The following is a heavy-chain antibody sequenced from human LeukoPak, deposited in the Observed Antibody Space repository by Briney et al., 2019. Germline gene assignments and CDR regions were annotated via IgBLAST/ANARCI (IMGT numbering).Heavy chain of an antibody. V-gene: IGHV3-23*01. J-gene: IGHJ5*02. CDR1: GFTFRSYA. CDR2: ISDSGGST. CDR3: ARDIRGSGNYGWFDP. Sequence: GGSLRLSCVASGFTFRSYAMSWVRQAPGKGLEWVAAISDSGGSTYYVDSVRGRFTIFRDNSKNTLYLQMNSLRAEDSTIYSCARDIRGSGNYGWFDPWGQGTLVTVSS. D-gene: IGHD3-10*01.